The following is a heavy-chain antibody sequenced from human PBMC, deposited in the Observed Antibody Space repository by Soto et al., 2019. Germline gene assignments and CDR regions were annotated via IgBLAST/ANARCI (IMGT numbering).Heavy chain of an antibody. CDR2: INPSGGST. CDR1: GYTFTSYY. J-gene: IGHJ6*02. Sequence: ASVKVSCKASGYTFTSYYMHWLRQAPGQGLEWMGIINPSGGSTSYAQKFQGRVTMTRDTSTSTVYMELSSLRSEDTAVYYCARVINHSSPGEGGEYGMDVWGQGTTVTVSS. D-gene: IGHD6-13*01. V-gene: IGHV1-46*01. CDR3: ARVINHSSPGEGGEYGMDV.